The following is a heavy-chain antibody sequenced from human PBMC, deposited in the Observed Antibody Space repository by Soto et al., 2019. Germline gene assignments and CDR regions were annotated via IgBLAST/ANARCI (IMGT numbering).Heavy chain of an antibody. CDR3: AKDPRDIREEYYFDY. J-gene: IGHJ4*02. V-gene: IGHV3-23*01. D-gene: IGHD2-15*01. CDR1: GFTFSSYA. CDR2: ISGSGGST. Sequence: GSLRLSCAASGFTFSSYAMSRVRQAPGKGLEWVSAISGSGGSTYYADSVKGRFTISRDNSKNTLYLQMNSLRAEDTAVYYCAKDPRDIREEYYFDYWGQGTLVTVSS.